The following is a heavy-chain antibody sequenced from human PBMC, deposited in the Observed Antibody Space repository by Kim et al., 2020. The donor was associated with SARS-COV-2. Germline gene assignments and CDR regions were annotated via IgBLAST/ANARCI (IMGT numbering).Heavy chain of an antibody. CDR2: IYPGDSDT. CDR1: GYSFTSYW. Sequence: GESLKISCKGSGYSFTSYWIGWVRQMPGKGLEWMGIIYPGDSDTRYSPSFQGQATISADKSISTAYLQWSSLKASDTAMYYCARYSGYDYRLGVKSGRGWFDPWGERSLGTVSS. CDR3: ARYSGYDYRLGVKSGRGWFDP. V-gene: IGHV5-51*01. J-gene: IGHJ5*02. D-gene: IGHD5-12*01.